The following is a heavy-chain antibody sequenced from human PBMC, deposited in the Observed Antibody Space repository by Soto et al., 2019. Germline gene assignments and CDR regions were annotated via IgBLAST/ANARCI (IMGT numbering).Heavy chain of an antibody. CDR1: GFTFSSYS. Sequence: GGSLRLSCAASGFTFSSYSMNWVRQAPGKGLEWVSYIRSSSSTIYYADSVKGRFTISRDNDKNSLYLQMNSLRDEDTAVYACAREVPHYYGSGSYFRAFDIWGQGTMVTVSS. V-gene: IGHV3-48*02. CDR2: IRSSSSTI. D-gene: IGHD3-10*01. J-gene: IGHJ3*02. CDR3: AREVPHYYGSGSYFRAFDI.